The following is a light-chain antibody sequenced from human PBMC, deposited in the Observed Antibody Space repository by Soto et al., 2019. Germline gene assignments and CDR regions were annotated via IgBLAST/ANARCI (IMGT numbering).Light chain of an antibody. CDR1: QDIRTE. CDR2: GAT. J-gene: IGKJ1*01. Sequence: ALQMTQSPSSLSASVGDRVTITCRASQDIRTELGWYQQKPGKAPKLLIYGATTLQSGVPSRFSGSGSGTDFTLTISGLQPEDCATYYCLHDHNYPRTFGQGTKVVVK. V-gene: IGKV1-6*01. CDR3: LHDHNYPRT.